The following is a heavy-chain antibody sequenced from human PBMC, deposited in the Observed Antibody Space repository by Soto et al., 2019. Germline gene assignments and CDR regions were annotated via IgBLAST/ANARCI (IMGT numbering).Heavy chain of an antibody. V-gene: IGHV3-23*01. CDR2: ISGSGDST. CDR1: GFTFSSYA. D-gene: IGHD5-12*01. Sequence: PGGSLRLSCAASGFTFSSYAMSWVRQAPGKGLEWVSAISGSGDSTYYADSVKGRFTISRDNSKNTLYLQMNSLRAEDTAVYYCAKGLVATTYYYYYYGMDVWGQGTTVTVSS. J-gene: IGHJ6*02. CDR3: AKGLVATTYYYYYYGMDV.